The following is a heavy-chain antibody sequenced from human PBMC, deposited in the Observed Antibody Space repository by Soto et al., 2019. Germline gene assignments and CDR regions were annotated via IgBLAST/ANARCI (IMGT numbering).Heavy chain of an antibody. CDR3: ARSPSAYYYDSTGSGGAFDI. D-gene: IGHD3-22*01. CDR2: ISSSGSTI. J-gene: IGHJ3*02. CDR1: GFTFSSYE. V-gene: IGHV3-48*03. Sequence: ESGGGLVQPGGSLRLSCAASGFTFSSYEMNWVRQAPGKGLEWVSYISSSGSTIYYADSVKGRFTISRDNAKNSLYLQMNSLRAEDTAVYYCARSPSAYYYDSTGSGGAFDIWGQGTIVTVSS.